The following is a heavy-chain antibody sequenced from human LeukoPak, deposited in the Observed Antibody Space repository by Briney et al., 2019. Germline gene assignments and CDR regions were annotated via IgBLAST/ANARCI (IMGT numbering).Heavy chain of an antibody. Sequence: PSETLSLTCTVSGGSISSSSYYWGWIRQPPGKGLEWIGSIYYSGSTYYNPSLKSRVTISVDTSKNQFSLKLSSVTAADTAVYYCARQDGPQVPAAFDPWGQGTLVTVSS. V-gene: IGHV4-39*01. CDR2: IYYSGST. CDR1: GGSISSSSYY. D-gene: IGHD2-2*01. CDR3: ARQDGPQVPAAFDP. J-gene: IGHJ5*02.